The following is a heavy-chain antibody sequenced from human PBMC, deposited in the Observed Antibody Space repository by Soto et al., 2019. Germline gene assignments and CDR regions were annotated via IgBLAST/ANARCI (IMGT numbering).Heavy chain of an antibody. CDR3: GRDQTLQGHGNGGSCYSFDY. V-gene: IGHV3-66*01. CDR1: GFTVSSNY. CDR2: IYSGGGT. D-gene: IGHD2-15*01. J-gene: IGHJ4*02. Sequence: EVQLVESGGGLVQPGGSLRLSCAASGFTVSSNYMRWVRQAPGRGLEWVSVIYSGGGTYYADSVKGRVTISRDNSKNTLSLQMNRLRAEDTAVYYCGRDQTLQGHGNGGSCYSFDYWGRGTLVTVSS.